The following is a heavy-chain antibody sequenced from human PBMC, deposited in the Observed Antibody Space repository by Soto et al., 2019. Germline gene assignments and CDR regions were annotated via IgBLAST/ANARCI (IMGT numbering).Heavy chain of an antibody. CDR2: IYPADSDT. V-gene: IGHV5-51*01. D-gene: IGHD2-8*02. J-gene: IGHJ6*02. Sequence: GESLKISCESSGYSFNIYWIAWVRQMPGKGLEWMGIIYPADSDTRYSPSFQGQVTISADKYINTAYLQWSSLKASDTAMYYCARKFTDHPGGGNYYYGLDVWGRGTTVTVSS. CDR3: ARKFTDHPGGGNYYYGLDV. CDR1: GYSFNIYW.